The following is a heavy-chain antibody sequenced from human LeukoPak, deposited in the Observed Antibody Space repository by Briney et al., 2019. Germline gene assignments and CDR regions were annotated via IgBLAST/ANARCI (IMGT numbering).Heavy chain of an antibody. Sequence: ASVKVSCKASGYTFTSYGISWVRQAPGRGLEWMGWISAYNGNTNYAQKLQGRVTMTTDTSTSTAYMELRSLRSDDTAVYYCARAPYDFWSGHLDYWGQGTLVTVSS. CDR1: GYTFTSYG. CDR3: ARAPYDFWSGHLDY. D-gene: IGHD3-3*01. CDR2: ISAYNGNT. J-gene: IGHJ4*02. V-gene: IGHV1-18*01.